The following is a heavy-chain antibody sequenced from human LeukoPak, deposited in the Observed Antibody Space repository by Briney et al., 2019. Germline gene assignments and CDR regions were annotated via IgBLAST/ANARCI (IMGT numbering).Heavy chain of an antibody. CDR2: IYYSGST. J-gene: IGHJ6*03. V-gene: IGHV4-59*01. D-gene: IGHD3-16*01. CDR1: GGSISSYY. Sequence: SETLSLTCTVSGGSISSYYWSWIQQPPGKGLEWIGYIYYSGSTNYNPSLKSRVTISVDTSKNQFSLKLSSVTAADTAVYYCARETSQKGAHYMDVWGKGTTVTISS. CDR3: ARETSQKGAHYMDV.